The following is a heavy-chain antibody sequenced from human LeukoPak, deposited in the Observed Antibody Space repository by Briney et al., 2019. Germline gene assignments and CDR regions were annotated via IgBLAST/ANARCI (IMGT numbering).Heavy chain of an antibody. CDR1: GGSISSYY. Sequence: SETLSLTCTVSGGSISSYYWSWIRQPPGKGLEWIGYIYYSGSTNYNPSLKSRVTISVDTSKNQFSLKLSSVTAADTAVYYCACRPRSGDGYFDYWGQGTLVTVSS. CDR2: IYYSGST. V-gene: IGHV4-59*01. CDR3: ACRPRSGDGYFDY. J-gene: IGHJ4*02. D-gene: IGHD6-19*01.